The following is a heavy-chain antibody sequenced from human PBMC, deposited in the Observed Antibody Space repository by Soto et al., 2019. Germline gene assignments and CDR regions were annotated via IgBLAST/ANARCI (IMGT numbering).Heavy chain of an antibody. Sequence: EEQLVESGGGLVQPGGSLRLSCAASGFSFRDYWMTWVRQAPGKGLDWVANIKQDGSEKYYLDSLKGRFNISRDNAKNSVYRLMNSLRAEDTAVYYCARGKDGRRAGTYYFDMDVWGKGTTVTVSS. CDR3: ARGKDGRRAGTYYFDMDV. J-gene: IGHJ6*03. CDR1: GFSFRDYW. D-gene: IGHD1-1*01. V-gene: IGHV3-7*01. CDR2: IKQDGSEK.